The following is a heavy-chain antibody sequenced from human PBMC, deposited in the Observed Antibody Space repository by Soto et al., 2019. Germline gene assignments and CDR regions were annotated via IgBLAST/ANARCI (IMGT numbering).Heavy chain of an antibody. J-gene: IGHJ6*02. D-gene: IGHD6-6*01. CDR3: ARGGGTSSSSEGHYYGMDV. CDR1: GYTFTSYY. V-gene: IGHV1-46*01. CDR2: INPSGGST. Sequence: QVQLVQSGAEVKKTGASVKVSCKASGYTFTSYYMHWVRQAPGQGLEWMGIINPSGGSTSYAQKFQGRVTMTRDTSTSTVYMELSSLRSEDTAVYYCARGGGTSSSSEGHYYGMDVWGQGTTVTVSS.